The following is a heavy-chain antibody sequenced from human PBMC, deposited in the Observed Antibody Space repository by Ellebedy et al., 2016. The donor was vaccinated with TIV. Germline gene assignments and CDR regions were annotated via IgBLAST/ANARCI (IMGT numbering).Heavy chain of an antibody. CDR1: GFTFSSYW. CDR2: IKQDGSEK. D-gene: IGHD3-9*01. Sequence: GGSLRLXXAASGFTFSSYWMSWVRQAPGKGLEWVANIKQDGSEKYYVDSVKGRFTISRDNAKNSLYLQMNSQRAEDTAVYYCARDLNYGVLRYFDWLPNNWFDPWGQGTLVTVSS. V-gene: IGHV3-7*03. J-gene: IGHJ5*02. CDR3: ARDLNYGVLRYFDWLPNNWFDP.